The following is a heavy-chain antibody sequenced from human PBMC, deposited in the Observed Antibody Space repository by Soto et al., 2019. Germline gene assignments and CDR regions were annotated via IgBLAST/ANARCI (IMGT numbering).Heavy chain of an antibody. Sequence: SETLSLTCTVSGGSISSYYWSWIRQRPGKGLEWIGYIYYSGSTNYNPSLQSRVTISVDTSKTQFSLKLSSVTAADTAVYYCASSSSSEYYFDYWGQGTLVTVSS. CDR3: ASSSSSEYYFDY. D-gene: IGHD6-13*01. CDR2: IYYSGST. J-gene: IGHJ4*02. V-gene: IGHV4-59*01. CDR1: GGSISSYY.